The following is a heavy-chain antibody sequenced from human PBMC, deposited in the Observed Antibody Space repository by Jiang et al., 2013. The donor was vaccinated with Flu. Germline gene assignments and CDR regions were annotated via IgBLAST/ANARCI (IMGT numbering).Heavy chain of an antibody. CDR3: ARGPDISAYYYFY. CDR2: IIPIFNSV. Sequence: GAEVKKPGSSVKVSCKASGDTFSSNAISWVRQAPGQGPEWMGGIIPIFNSVNYAQKFQGRVTITADKPTSTVYMVLSSLRSEDTAMYYCARGPDISAYYYFYWGQGTLVTVSP. V-gene: IGHV1-69*06. D-gene: IGHD3-22*01. CDR1: GDTFSSNA. J-gene: IGHJ4*02.